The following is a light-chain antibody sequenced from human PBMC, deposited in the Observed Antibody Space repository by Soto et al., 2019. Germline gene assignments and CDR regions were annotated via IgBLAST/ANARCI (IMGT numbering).Light chain of an antibody. CDR1: KGISSG. CDR2: DAS. Sequence: AIQLTQSPSSLSASVGDRVTITCRASKGISSGLAWYQQKPGQAPKLLIYDASSLESGVPSRFSGSGYGTDFTLTISGLQPEDFATYYCQQFNSYPLFGGGTKVEFK. CDR3: QQFNSYPL. V-gene: IGKV1-13*02. J-gene: IGKJ4*01.